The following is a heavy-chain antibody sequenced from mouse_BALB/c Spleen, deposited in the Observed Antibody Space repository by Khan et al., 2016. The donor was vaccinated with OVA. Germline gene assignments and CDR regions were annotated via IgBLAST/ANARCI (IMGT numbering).Heavy chain of an antibody. D-gene: IGHD1-1*02. J-gene: IGHJ3*01. CDR2: INPSNGGT. CDR3: TRSGYGAFAY. Sequence: QVQLQQPEAELVKPGASVRLSCKASGYTFTSYYLYWVKQRPGHGLEWIGDINPSNGGTNFNENFKTKATLTVDKSSSTAYMQLSSLTSEDSAVYYCTRSGYGAFAYWGQGTLVTVSA. V-gene: IGHV1S81*02. CDR1: GYTFTSYY.